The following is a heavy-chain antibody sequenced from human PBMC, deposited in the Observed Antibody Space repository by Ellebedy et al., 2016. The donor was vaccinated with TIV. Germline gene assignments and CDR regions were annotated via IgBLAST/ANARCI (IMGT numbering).Heavy chain of an antibody. Sequence: PGGSLRLSCADSGSTFSSYWMTWVRQPPGKGLEWVANIKQDGRDKYYVDSVRGRFTISRANAKNSLYLQMNSLTVEDTAVYYCARRYCTISRCFAASWATLDMWGQGTMVTVSS. CDR1: GSTFSSYW. J-gene: IGHJ3*02. CDR3: ARRYCTISRCFAASWATLDM. D-gene: IGHD2-2*01. V-gene: IGHV3-7*01. CDR2: IKQDGRDK.